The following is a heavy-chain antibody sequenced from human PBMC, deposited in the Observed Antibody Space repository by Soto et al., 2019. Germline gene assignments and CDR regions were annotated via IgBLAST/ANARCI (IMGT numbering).Heavy chain of an antibody. CDR1: GFRFSSYS. J-gene: IGHJ4*02. CDR2: ISSSSTTI. CDR3: ARDLQYAFDY. V-gene: IGHV3-48*01. Sequence: EVQLVESGGGLVQPGGSLRLSCAASGFRFSSYSMNWVRQAPGKGLEWISYISSSSTTIFYADSVTGRFTVSRDTAKNSLYLQMSSLRAEDTAVYYCARDLQYAFDYWGQGTLVTVSS.